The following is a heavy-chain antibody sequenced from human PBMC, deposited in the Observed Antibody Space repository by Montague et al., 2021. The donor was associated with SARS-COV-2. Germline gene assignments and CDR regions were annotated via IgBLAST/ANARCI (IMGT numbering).Heavy chain of an antibody. J-gene: IGHJ4*02. CDR3: YLWENSNHIYY. V-gene: IGHV4-34*01. Sequence: SETLSLTCAVDGVSFSTYSWGWIRQPPGKGLEWIGDITHGGTTTYHPSVKSRVTLSVNTSKRQFSLRLNSATAADTAVYFCYLWENSNHIYYWGQGNLVTVPS. CDR1: GVSFSTYS. CDR2: ITHGGTT. D-gene: IGHD4-11*01.